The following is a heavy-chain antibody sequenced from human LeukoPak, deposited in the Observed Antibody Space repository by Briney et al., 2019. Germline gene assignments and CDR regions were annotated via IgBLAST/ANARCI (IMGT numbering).Heavy chain of an antibody. J-gene: IGHJ5*02. D-gene: IGHD6-6*01. Sequence: GGSLRLSCAASGFTFSSYAMSWVRQAPGKGLEWVSAISGSGGSTYYADSVRGRFTISRDNSKNTLYLQMNSLRAEDTAVYYCAKAVPTIAARLCWFDPWGQGTLVTVSS. CDR3: AKAVPTIAARLCWFDP. V-gene: IGHV3-23*01. CDR1: GFTFSSYA. CDR2: ISGSGGST.